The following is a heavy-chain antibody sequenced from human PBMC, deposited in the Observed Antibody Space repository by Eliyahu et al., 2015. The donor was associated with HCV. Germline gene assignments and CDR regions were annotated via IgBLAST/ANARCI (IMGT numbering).Heavy chain of an antibody. CDR3: ARDSDSSGYLTSCDY. J-gene: IGHJ4*02. D-gene: IGHD3-22*01. CDR2: INTGNGNR. V-gene: IGHV1-3*04. Sequence: QVQLVQSGAEVKKPGASVKFSCKASGYNFTDHAMHWVRQAPGQRPECMGWINTGNGNRKHSQSFQGRVTITRDISASTVYMELSSLRSEDTAVYYCARDSDSSGYLTSCDYWGQGTLVTVSS. CDR1: GYNFTDHA.